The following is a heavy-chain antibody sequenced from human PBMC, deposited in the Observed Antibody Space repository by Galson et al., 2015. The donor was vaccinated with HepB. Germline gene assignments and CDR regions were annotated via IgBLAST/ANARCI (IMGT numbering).Heavy chain of an antibody. Sequence: SLRLSCAASGFTVSSNYMSWVRQAPGKGLEWVSVIYSGGSTYYADSVKGRFTISRDNSKNTLYLQMNSLRAEDTAVYYCARDHSSGWYRWFDPWGQGTLVTVSS. CDR3: ARDHSSGWYRWFDP. V-gene: IGHV3-66*01. CDR1: GFTVSSNY. D-gene: IGHD6-19*01. J-gene: IGHJ5*02. CDR2: IYSGGST.